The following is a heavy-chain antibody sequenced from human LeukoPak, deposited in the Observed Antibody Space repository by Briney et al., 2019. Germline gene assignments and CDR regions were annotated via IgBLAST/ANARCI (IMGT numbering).Heavy chain of an antibody. Sequence: PGGSLRLSCAASGFTFSTHYMNWVSQAPGKGLEWVSFITGSSSYIYYTDSVKGRFTISRDNAKNSLFLQMNSLRDEDTAVYYCASGFSSSPYFDYWGQGTLVTVSS. J-gene: IGHJ4*02. CDR2: ITGSSSYI. D-gene: IGHD6-6*01. V-gene: IGHV3-21*01. CDR3: ASGFSSSPYFDY. CDR1: GFTFSTHY.